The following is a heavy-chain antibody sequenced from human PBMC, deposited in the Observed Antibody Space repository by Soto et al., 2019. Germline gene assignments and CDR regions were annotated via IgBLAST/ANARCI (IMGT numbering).Heavy chain of an antibody. D-gene: IGHD2-15*01. V-gene: IGHV4-59*01. J-gene: IGHJ5*02. CDR3: ARVGRVVCSGGSCCWFDP. CDR2: IYYSGST. Sequence: PSETLSLTCTVSGGSISSDDWSWIRQPPGKGLEWIGYIYYSGSTNYNPSLKSRVTISVDTSKNQFSLKLSSVTAADTAVYYCARVGRVVCSGGSCCWFDPWGQGILVTVSS. CDR1: GGSISSDD.